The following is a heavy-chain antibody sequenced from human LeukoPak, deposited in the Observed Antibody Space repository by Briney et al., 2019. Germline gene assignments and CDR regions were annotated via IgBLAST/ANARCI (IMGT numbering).Heavy chain of an antibody. J-gene: IGHJ3*02. Sequence: PGGSLRLSCAASGFTFSSYAMSWVRQAPGEGLEWVSAISGSGGSTYYADSVKGRFTISRDNSKNTLYLQMNSLRAEDTAVYYCAKDFMGTYYYDSSGNNGVAFDIWGQGTMVTVSS. CDR3: AKDFMGTYYYDSSGNNGVAFDI. V-gene: IGHV3-23*01. CDR2: ISGSGGST. D-gene: IGHD3-22*01. CDR1: GFTFSSYA.